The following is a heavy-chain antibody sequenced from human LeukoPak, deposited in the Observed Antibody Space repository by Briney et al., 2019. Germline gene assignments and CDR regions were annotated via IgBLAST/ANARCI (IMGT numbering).Heavy chain of an antibody. CDR3: ARVLRGSIWYFDY. V-gene: IGHV4-59*01. CDR2: IYYSGST. CDR1: GGSISNYY. D-gene: IGHD2/OR15-2a*01. J-gene: IGHJ4*02. Sequence: SETLSLTCTVSGGSISNYYWSWIRQPPRQGLERIGYIYYSGSTNYNPSLKSRVTISVDTSKNQFSLKLSSVTAADTAVYYCARVLRGSIWYFDYWGQGTLVTVSS.